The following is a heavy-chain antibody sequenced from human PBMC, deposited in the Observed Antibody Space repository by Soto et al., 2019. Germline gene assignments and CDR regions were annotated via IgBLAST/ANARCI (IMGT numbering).Heavy chain of an antibody. CDR3: ARGVFSGYGYYFDY. CDR1: GGSISSSSYY. V-gene: IGHV4-39*01. J-gene: IGHJ4*02. CDR2: IYYSGST. Sequence: SETLSLTCTVSGGSISSSSYYWGWIRQPPGKGLEWIGSIYYSGSTYYNPSLKSRVTISVDTSKNQFSLKLSSVTAADTAVYYCARGVFSGYGYYFDYWGQGTLVTVSS. D-gene: IGHD5-12*01.